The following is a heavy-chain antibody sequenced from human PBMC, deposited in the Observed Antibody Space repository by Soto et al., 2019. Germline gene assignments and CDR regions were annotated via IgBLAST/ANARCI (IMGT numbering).Heavy chain of an antibody. D-gene: IGHD6-19*01. V-gene: IGHV4-38-2*01. CDR1: GGSFSVYY. CDR2: IYHSGST. Sequence: HSETLSLTCAVYGGSFSVYYWCWIRQPPGKGLERIGSIYHSGSTYYNPSLKSRVTISVDTSKNQFSLKLSSVTAADTAVYYCARDLSSGWYGGSVWGQGTLVTVSS. CDR3: ARDLSSGWYGGSV. J-gene: IGHJ4*02.